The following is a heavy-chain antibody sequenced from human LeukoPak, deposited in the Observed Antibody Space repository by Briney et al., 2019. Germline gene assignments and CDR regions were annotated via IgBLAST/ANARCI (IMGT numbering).Heavy chain of an antibody. CDR2: IYYSGST. V-gene: IGHV4-30-4*08. J-gene: IGHJ5*02. CDR3: ARGDYYDSSGYYYR. D-gene: IGHD3-22*01. Sequence: SQTLSLTCTVSGGSISSGDYYWSWIRQPPGKGLEWIGFIYYSGSTSYNPSLKSRVTISLDTSKNYFSLKLTSVTAADTAMYYCARGDYYDSSGYYYRWGQGTLVTVSS. CDR1: GGSISSGDYY.